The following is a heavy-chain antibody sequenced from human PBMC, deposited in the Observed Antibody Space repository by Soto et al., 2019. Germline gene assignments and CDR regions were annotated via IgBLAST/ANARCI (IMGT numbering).Heavy chain of an antibody. J-gene: IGHJ6*03. CDR2: AYYRSRWYN. CDR1: VDRVYSNSDA. D-gene: IGHD1-7*01. Sequence: SQTLSLPHAISVDRVYSNSDAWNSIRQSPSRGLEWMGRAYYRSRWYNDYAVSVKSRITVNPDTSKNQFSRHLNSVTPEDTAVDYCAGTTSLQWYYMDVWDKGTTVTVSS. CDR3: AGTTSLQWYYMDV. V-gene: IGHV6-1*01.